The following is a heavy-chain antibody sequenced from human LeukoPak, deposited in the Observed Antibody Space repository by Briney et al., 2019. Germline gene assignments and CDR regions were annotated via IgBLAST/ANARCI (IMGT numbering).Heavy chain of an antibody. Sequence: GRSLRLSCAASGFTFSSYGMHWVRQAPGKGLGGVAFIRYDGSNKYYADSVKGRFTISRENSKNTLYLQMNSLRAEATAVPYCAKKGSAFHILTARNLKPRAYLGRGTLVTVSS. CDR3: AKKGSAFHILTARNLKPRAY. J-gene: IGHJ4*01. D-gene: IGHD3-9*01. CDR2: IRYDGSNK. CDR1: GFTFSSYG. V-gene: IGHV3-30*02.